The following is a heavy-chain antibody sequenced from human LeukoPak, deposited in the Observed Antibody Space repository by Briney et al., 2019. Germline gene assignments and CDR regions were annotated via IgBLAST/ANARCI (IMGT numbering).Heavy chain of an antibody. D-gene: IGHD3-22*01. V-gene: IGHV1-69*04. CDR1: GGTFSSYA. J-gene: IGHJ4*02. CDR3: ARGDSSGYPSDY. Sequence: ASVKVSCKASGGTFSSYAISWVRQAPGQGLEWMGRIIPILGIASYAQKFQGRVTITADKSTSTAYMELSSLRSEDTAVYYCARGDSSGYPSDYWGQGTLVTVSS. CDR2: IIPILGIA.